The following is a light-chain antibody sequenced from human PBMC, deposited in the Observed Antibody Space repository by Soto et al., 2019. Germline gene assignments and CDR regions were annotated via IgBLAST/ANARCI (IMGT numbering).Light chain of an antibody. CDR3: QNLDSAAFT. V-gene: IGKV1-27*01. J-gene: IGKJ3*01. CDR2: AAS. CDR1: QGIGNY. Sequence: IQMTQSPSSLSASVGDRVTITCRASQGIGNYLAWYQQRPGKVPKLLIHAASTLQSGVPSRFSGSGSGTDFALTISSLLPEDVATYYCQNLDSAAFTFGPGTKVDIK.